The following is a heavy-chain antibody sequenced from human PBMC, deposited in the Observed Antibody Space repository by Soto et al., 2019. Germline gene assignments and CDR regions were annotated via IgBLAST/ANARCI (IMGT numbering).Heavy chain of an antibody. V-gene: IGHV6-1*01. Sequence: QVQLHQSGPGLVKPSQTLSLTCAISGDSVSRNGVAWNWIRQSPAEGLEWLGRTYYRSKWCADYAVSVKSRIAINPDTSKSQFALQLNSVTPEDTAVYYCVRGQFSAFDCWGQGTLVTVSS. J-gene: IGHJ4*02. CDR1: GDSVSRNGVA. CDR3: VRGQFSAFDC. CDR2: TYYRSKWCA.